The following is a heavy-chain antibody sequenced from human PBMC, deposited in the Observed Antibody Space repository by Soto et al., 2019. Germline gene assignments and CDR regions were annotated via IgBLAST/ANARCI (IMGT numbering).Heavy chain of an antibody. D-gene: IGHD3-10*01. V-gene: IGHV1-18*01. CDR2: ISAYNGNT. CDR1: GDTFTSYG. Sequence: ASVKVSCKASGDTFTSYGISWVRQAPGQGLEWMGWISAYNGNTNYAQKLQGRVTMTTDTSTSTAYMELRSLRSDDTAVYYCARDFYYYGSGSYGGYWGQGTLVTVSS. CDR3: ARDFYYYGSGSYGGY. J-gene: IGHJ4*02.